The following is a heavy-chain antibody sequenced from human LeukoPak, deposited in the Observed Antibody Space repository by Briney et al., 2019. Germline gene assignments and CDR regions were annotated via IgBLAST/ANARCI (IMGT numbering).Heavy chain of an antibody. V-gene: IGHV3-30*18. CDR1: GFILRSYV. Sequence: PGGSLRLSCAASGFILRSYVMHWVRQAPGKGLEWVAQTSKDGSSEYYADSVKGRFTTSRDNSQNTLSLQMNSLSVDDTAVYFCAKDRAYSASYRGYFDSWGQGTLVTVSS. J-gene: IGHJ4*02. CDR3: AKDRAYSASYRGYFDS. D-gene: IGHD1-26*01. CDR2: TSKDGSSE.